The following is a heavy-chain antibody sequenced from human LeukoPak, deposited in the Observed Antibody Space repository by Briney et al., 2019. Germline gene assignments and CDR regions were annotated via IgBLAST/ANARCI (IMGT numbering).Heavy chain of an antibody. D-gene: IGHD1-1*01. CDR2: IYPGDSDT. V-gene: IGHV5-51*01. CDR3: ARHDRHWHDKLNYMDV. Sequence: KNGESLKISCKGSGYSFTSYWIGWVRQMPGKGLEWMGIIYPGDSDTRYSPSFQGQVTISADKSISTAYLQWSSLKASDTAMYYCARHDRHWHDKLNYMDVWGKGTTVTVSS. J-gene: IGHJ6*03. CDR1: GYSFTSYW.